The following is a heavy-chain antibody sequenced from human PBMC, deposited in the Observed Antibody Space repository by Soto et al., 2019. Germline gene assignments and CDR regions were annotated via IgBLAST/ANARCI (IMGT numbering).Heavy chain of an antibody. V-gene: IGHV3-23*01. J-gene: IGHJ4*02. D-gene: IGHD2-15*01. CDR3: ARAATCRAGRCYHFAY. CDR1: GFAFSSYA. CDR2: IWTSYGDT. Sequence: EVQLLESGGGLVQPGESLRLSCAASGFAFSSYAMAWVRQAPGKGLEWVCAIWTSYGDTYYGDSVKGRFTVSRDHSNKALVFQKAHPRAEDTAVYYCARAATCRAGRCYHFAYWGQGALVIVSS.